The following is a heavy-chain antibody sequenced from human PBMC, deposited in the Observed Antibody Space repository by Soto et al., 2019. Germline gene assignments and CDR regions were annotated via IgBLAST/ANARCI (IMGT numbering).Heavy chain of an antibody. Sequence: QVQLVQSGAEVKKPGASVKISCKASGYTFTTYYLHWVRQAPGQGLEWMGIINPDTGSTSSAQNFPGRVSVTRDTSTSTVYMELHSLSSEDTAVYYCARDPNFSLTFHYYGMDVWGQGTTVTVSS. CDR1: GYTFTTYY. CDR3: ARDPNFSLTFHYYGMDV. V-gene: IGHV1-46*01. J-gene: IGHJ6*02. CDR2: INPDTGST.